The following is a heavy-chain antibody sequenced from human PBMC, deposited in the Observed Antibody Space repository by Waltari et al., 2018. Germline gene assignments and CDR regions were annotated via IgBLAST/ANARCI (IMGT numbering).Heavy chain of an antibody. CDR2: IYSGGST. CDR3: ARGRRDGYNYYYYGMDV. J-gene: IGHJ6*02. D-gene: IGHD5-12*01. CDR1: GFTVSSNY. V-gene: IGHV3-53*01. Sequence: EVQLVESGGGLIQPGGSLRLSCAASGFTVSSNYMSWVRQAPGKGLEWVSVIYSGGSTYYADSVKGRFTISRDNSKNTLYLQMNSLRAEDTAVYYCARGRRDGYNYYYYGMDVWGQGTTVTVSS.